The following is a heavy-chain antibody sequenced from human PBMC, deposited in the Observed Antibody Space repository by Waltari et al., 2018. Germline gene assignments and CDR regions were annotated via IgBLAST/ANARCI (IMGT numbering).Heavy chain of an antibody. CDR2: SGGSGGST. CDR1: GFTFSIYA. Sequence: VQLLESGGGLVQPGGSLRLSCAASGFTFSIYAMSWVRQAPGKGLEWVSTSGGSGGSTYYADSVKGRFTISRDNSNNTLFLQMNSLTAEDTAVYYCAKPYDFWSGYYPPDHWGQGTLVTVSS. D-gene: IGHD3-3*01. J-gene: IGHJ5*02. V-gene: IGHV3-23*01. CDR3: AKPYDFWSGYYPPDH.